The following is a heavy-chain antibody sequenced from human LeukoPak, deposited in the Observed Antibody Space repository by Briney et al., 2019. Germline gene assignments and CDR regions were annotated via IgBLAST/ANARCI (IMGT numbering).Heavy chain of an antibody. CDR3: ARDSWYYYDSSGYYRDY. J-gene: IGHJ4*02. CDR1: GFTFSSYW. D-gene: IGHD3-22*01. V-gene: IGHV3-74*01. CDR2: INSDGSSA. Sequence: GGSLRVSCAASGFTFSSYWMHWVRQAPGKGLVWVSRINSDGSSAIYADSVKGRFTISRDNAKNTLYLQMNSLRAEDTAVYYCARDSWYYYDSSGYYRDYWGQGTLVTVSS.